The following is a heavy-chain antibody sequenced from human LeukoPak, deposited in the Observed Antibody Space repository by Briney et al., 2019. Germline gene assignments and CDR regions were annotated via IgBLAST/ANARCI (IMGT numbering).Heavy chain of an antibody. D-gene: IGHD6-13*01. Sequence: SETLSLTCTVSGGSISSSSYYWGWIRQPPGEGLEWIGSIYYSGSTYYNPSLKSRVTISVDTSKNQFSLKLSSVTAADTAVYYCAREIAARVDYWGQGTLVTVSS. V-gene: IGHV4-39*07. CDR1: GGSISSSSYY. CDR3: AREIAARVDY. J-gene: IGHJ4*02. CDR2: IYYSGST.